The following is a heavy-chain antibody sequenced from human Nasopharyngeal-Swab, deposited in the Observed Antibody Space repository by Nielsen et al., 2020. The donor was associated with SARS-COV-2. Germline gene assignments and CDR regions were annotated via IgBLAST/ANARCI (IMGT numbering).Heavy chain of an antibody. CDR3: ARDGEVGAITGIDY. V-gene: IGHV3-33*01. CDR2: IWYDGSNK. Sequence: GRSLRLSCAASGFTFSSYGMHWVRQAPGKGLEWVAVIWYDGSNKYYADSVKGRFTISRDNSKNTLYLQMNSLRAEDTAVYYCARDGEVGAITGIDYWGQGTLVTVSS. J-gene: IGHJ4*02. D-gene: IGHD1-26*01. CDR1: GFTFSSYG.